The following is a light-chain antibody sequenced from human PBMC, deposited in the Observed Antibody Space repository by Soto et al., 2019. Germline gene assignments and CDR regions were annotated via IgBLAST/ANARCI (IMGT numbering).Light chain of an antibody. CDR2: NTN. CDR3: VLYMGSGISV. Sequence: QAVVTQEPSFSVSPGGTVTLTCGLSSGSVSTSYYPSWYQQTPGQAPRTLIYNTNTRSSGVPGRCSGSILGNKAALTIAGAQADDESDYYCVLYMGSGISVFGGGTQLTVL. J-gene: IGLJ3*02. CDR1: SGSVSTSYY. V-gene: IGLV8-61*01.